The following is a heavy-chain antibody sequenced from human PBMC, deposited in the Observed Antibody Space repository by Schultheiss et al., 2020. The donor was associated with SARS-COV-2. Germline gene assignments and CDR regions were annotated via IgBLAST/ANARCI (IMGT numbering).Heavy chain of an antibody. J-gene: IGHJ4*02. V-gene: IGHV3-30*04. Sequence: GGSLRLSCAASGFAFSTYAMHWVRQAPGKGLEWVAVISYDGSKKYYADSVKGRFTISRDNSNNTLYLQMNSLRAEDTAVYYCARDQKVFGVVIITPSRYWGQGTLVTVSS. CDR1: GFAFSTYA. D-gene: IGHD3-3*01. CDR3: ARDQKVFGVVIITPSRY. CDR2: ISYDGSKK.